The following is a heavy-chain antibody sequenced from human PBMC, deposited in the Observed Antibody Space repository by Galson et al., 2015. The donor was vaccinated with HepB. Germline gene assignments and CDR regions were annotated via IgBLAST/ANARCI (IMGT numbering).Heavy chain of an antibody. V-gene: IGHV1-69*04. CDR2: IIPILGIA. CDR1: GGTFSSYT. D-gene: IGHD4-17*01. CDR3: ARENLDYVLGFDY. Sequence: SVKVSCKASGGTFSSYTISWVRQAPGQGLEWMGRIIPILGIANYAQKFQGRVTITADKSTSTAYMELSSLRSEDTAVYYCARENLDYVLGFDYWGQGTLVTVSS. J-gene: IGHJ4*02.